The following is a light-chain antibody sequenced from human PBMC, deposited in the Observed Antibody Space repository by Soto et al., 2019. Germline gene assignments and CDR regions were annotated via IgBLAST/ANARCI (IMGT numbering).Light chain of an antibody. V-gene: IGLV2-14*01. CDR1: SSDVGACNY. CDR3: SSYTTATTRV. CDR2: DVS. Sequence: QSALTQPASVSGSPGQSITISCTGTSSDVGACNYVSWYQQHPGKAPKLMIFDVSNRPSGVSNRFSGSKSGNTASLTISGLQAEDEADYYCSSYTTATTRVFGGGTQLTVL. J-gene: IGLJ3*02.